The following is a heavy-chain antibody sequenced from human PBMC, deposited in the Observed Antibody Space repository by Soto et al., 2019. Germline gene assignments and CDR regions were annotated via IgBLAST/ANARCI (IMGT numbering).Heavy chain of an antibody. V-gene: IGHV3-23*01. CDR3: ATTRPSYCSGGSCSLFDS. CDR1: GFTFSSYA. J-gene: IGHJ4*02. CDR2: ISGSGGST. D-gene: IGHD2-15*01. Sequence: EVQLLESGGGLVQPGGSLRLSCAASGFTFSSYAMSWVRQAPGKGLEWVSAISGSGGSTYYADSVKGRFTISRDNSKNTLYLQMNSLRAEDTAVYYCATTRPSYCSGGSCSLFDSWGQGTLVTVSS.